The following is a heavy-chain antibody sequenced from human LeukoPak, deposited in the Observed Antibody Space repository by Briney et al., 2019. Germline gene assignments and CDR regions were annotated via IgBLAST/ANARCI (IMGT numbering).Heavy chain of an antibody. D-gene: IGHD3-3*01. CDR2: IYYSGST. J-gene: IGHJ4*02. CDR1: GGSISSSSYY. CDR3: ARLTLGFWSGYYKYYFDY. V-gene: IGHV4-39*01. Sequence: SETLSLTCTVSGGSISSSSYYWGWIRQPPGKELEWIGSIYYSGSTYYNPSLKSRVTISVDTSKNQFSLKLSSVTAADTAVYYCARLTLGFWSGYYKYYFDYWGQGTLVTVSS.